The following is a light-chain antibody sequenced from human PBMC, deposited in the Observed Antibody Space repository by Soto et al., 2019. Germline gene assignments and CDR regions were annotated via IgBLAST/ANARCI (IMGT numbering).Light chain of an antibody. J-gene: IGKJ4*01. Sequence: EIVMTQSPGTLSLSPGERASLSCRASQSVSRNYVAWYHYKPGQAPRLLIYDASTRATGIPDRFSGSGSGAEFTLTISRLEPEDFAVYFCQQYGRTPLTFGGGSKVEIK. CDR3: QQYGRTPLT. CDR1: QSVSRNY. CDR2: DAS. V-gene: IGKV3-20*01.